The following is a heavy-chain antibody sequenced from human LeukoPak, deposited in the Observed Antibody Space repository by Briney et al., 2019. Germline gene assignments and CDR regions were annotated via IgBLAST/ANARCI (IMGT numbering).Heavy chain of an antibody. Sequence: PGGSLRLSCAASGFASGFPFETNAMSWVRQAPGKGLEWVATIGNTETFYADSVTGRFTISRDNSKNTVNLQMNRLRVEDTAIYYCAKDRIQFNRVFDCFDSWGQGTLVTVSS. CDR3: AKDRIQFNRVFDCFDS. CDR2: IGNTET. V-gene: IGHV3-23*01. D-gene: IGHD2-21*01. J-gene: IGHJ4*02. CDR1: GFASGFPFETNA.